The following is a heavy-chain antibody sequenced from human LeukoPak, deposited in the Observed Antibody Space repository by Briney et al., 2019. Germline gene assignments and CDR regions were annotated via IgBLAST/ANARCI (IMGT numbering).Heavy chain of an antibody. D-gene: IGHD6-13*01. CDR1: VGSISSHY. J-gene: IGHJ5*02. CDR2: IYYSGST. CDR3: ARVRSSAAGNNWFDP. V-gene: IGHV4-59*11. Sequence: PSETLSLTCTVSVGSISSHYSSWIRQPPGKGLEWSWNIYYSGSTNYNPSLKSRVTISVDTSKNQFSLKLSSVTAADTAVYYCARVRSSAAGNNWFDPWGQGTLVTVSS.